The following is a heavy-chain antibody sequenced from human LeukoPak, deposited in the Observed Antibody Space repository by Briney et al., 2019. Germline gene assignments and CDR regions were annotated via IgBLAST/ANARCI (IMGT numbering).Heavy chain of an antibody. CDR1: GGSFSGYY. D-gene: IGHD3-22*01. V-gene: IGHV4-34*01. J-gene: IGHJ4*02. CDR2: INHSGST. CDR3: ARIPLNYYDSSEL. Sequence: SETLSLTCAVYGGSFSGYYWSWIRQPPGKGLEWIGEINHSGSTNYNPSLMSRVTISVDTSKNQFSLKLSSVTAADTAVYYCARIPLNYYDSSELWGQGTLVTVSS.